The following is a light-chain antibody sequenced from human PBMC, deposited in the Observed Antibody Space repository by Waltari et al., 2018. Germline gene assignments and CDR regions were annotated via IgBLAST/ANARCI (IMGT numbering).Light chain of an antibody. CDR1: SRDVGGYNY. CDR3: CSSAVSFVV. Sequence: QSALTQPRAVSGSPGQPVTIPCTGTSRDVGGYNYVSWYQPPPGNAPKLLLYDVSKRPSVVPSLFSASTSSHTASLPISVLQAEDDSVYYCCSSAVSFVVFGASTKLTVL. J-gene: IGLJ2*01. V-gene: IGLV2-11*01. CDR2: DVS.